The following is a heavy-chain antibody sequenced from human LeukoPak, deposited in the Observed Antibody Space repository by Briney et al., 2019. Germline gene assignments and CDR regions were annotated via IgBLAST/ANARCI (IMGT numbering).Heavy chain of an antibody. CDR2: INHSGST. Sequence: PSETLSLTCAVYGGSFSGYYWSWIRQPPGKGLEWIGEINHSGSTNYNPSLKSRVTISVDTSKSQFSLKLSSVTAADTAVYYCARGGYCSSTSCRVFPFDYWGQGTLVTVSS. V-gene: IGHV4-34*01. CDR3: ARGGYCSSTSCRVFPFDY. CDR1: GGSFSGYY. J-gene: IGHJ4*02. D-gene: IGHD2-2*01.